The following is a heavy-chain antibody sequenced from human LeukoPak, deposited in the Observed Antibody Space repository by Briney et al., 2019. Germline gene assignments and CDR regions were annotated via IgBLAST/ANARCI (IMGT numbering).Heavy chain of an antibody. CDR2: ISSSSSTI. J-gene: IGHJ6*03. Sequence: GGSLRLSCAASGFTFSSYSMNWVRQAPGKGLEWVSYISSSSSTIYYADSVKGRFTISRDNAKNSLYLQMNSLRAEDTAVYYCARNGDTAYYDSSGYYYYYYYMDVWGKGTTVTVSS. CDR3: ARNGDTAYYDSSGYYYYYYYMDV. CDR1: GFTFSSYS. V-gene: IGHV3-48*04. D-gene: IGHD3-22*01.